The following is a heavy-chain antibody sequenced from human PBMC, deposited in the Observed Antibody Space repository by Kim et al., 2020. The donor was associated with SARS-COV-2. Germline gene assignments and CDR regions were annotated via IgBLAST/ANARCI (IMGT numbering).Heavy chain of an antibody. V-gene: IGHV1-58*01. J-gene: IGHJ6*02. D-gene: IGHD3-3*02. Sequence: SVKVSCKASGFTFTSSAVQWVRQARGQRLEWIGWLVVGSGNTNYAQKFQERVTITRDMSTSTAYMELSSLRSEDTAVYYCAADISEDYYYYYGMDVWGQGTTVTVSS. CDR3: AADISEDYYYYYGMDV. CDR1: GFTFTSSA. CDR2: LVVGSGNT.